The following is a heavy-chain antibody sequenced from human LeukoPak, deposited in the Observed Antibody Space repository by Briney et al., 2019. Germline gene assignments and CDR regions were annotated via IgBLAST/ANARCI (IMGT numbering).Heavy chain of an antibody. J-gene: IGHJ4*02. D-gene: IGHD5-18*01. CDR2: ISSSSSYI. Sequence: GGSLRPSCAASGFTFSSYSMNWVRQAPGKGLEWVSSISSSSSYIYYADSVKGRFTISRDNAKNSLYLQMNSLRAEDTAVYYCARGYSYGDMPGYWGQGTLVTVSS. CDR3: ARGYSYGDMPGY. V-gene: IGHV3-21*01. CDR1: GFTFSSYS.